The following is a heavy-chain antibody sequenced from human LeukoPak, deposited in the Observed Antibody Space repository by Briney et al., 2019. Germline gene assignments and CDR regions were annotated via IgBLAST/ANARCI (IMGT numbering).Heavy chain of an antibody. CDR3: ARGGRFLEWLPRQTNWFDP. CDR1: GGSFSGYY. J-gene: IGHJ5*02. D-gene: IGHD3-3*01. CDR2: INHSGSN. Sequence: PSETLSLTCAVYGGSFSGYYWSWIRQPPGKGLVWRVEINHSGSNNYNPSLKSRVSISVDTSKNQFSLKLSSVSAADTAVYYCARGGRFLEWLPRQTNWFDPWGQATLLTVSS. V-gene: IGHV4-34*01.